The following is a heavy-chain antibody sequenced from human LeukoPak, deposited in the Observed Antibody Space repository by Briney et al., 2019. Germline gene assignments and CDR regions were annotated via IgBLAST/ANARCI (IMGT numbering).Heavy chain of an antibody. CDR2: ISGSGGST. J-gene: IGHJ4*02. Sequence: PGDSLRLSCAASGFTFSSYAMSWVRQAPGKGLEWVSAISGSGGSTYYADSVKGRFTISRDNSKNTLYLQMNSLRAEDTAVYYCALWPHGGEGMEVVYWGQGTLVTVSS. CDR3: ALWPHGGEGMEVVY. CDR1: GFTFSSYA. D-gene: IGHD4-23*01. V-gene: IGHV3-23*01.